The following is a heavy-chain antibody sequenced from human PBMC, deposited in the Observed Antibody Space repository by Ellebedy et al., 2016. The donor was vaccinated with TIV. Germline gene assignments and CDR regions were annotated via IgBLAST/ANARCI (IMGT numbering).Heavy chain of an antibody. Sequence: ASVKVSCKASGYTFTTYAMHWVRQAPGQGLEWMGWINAGNGNTKYSQKFQGRVSINRDTSASTAYMELSSLRSEDTAMYYCARDSGSYYPFGYWGQGTLVTVSS. CDR1: GYTFTTYA. J-gene: IGHJ4*02. V-gene: IGHV1-3*01. CDR2: INAGNGNT. CDR3: ARDSGSYYPFGY. D-gene: IGHD1-26*01.